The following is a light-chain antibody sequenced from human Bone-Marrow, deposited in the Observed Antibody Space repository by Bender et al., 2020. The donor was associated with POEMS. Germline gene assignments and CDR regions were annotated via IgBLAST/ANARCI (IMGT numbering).Light chain of an antibody. CDR1: NIGTKS. J-gene: IGLJ7*01. Sequence: SYVLTQPPSVSVAPGQTATITCGGSNIGTKSVHWYLQKPGQAPVLVVYDDTDRPSGIPERFSASNSDNTATLTISRVEAGDEADYYCHVWDNTRDAVFGGGTQLTVL. CDR3: HVWDNTRDAV. CDR2: DDT. V-gene: IGLV3-21*02.